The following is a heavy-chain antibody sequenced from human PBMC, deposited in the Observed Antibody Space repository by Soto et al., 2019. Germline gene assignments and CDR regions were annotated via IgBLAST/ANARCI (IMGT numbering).Heavy chain of an antibody. D-gene: IGHD2-2*01. CDR1: GFPFSSYW. CDR2: INGDGNSI. J-gene: IGHJ4*02. Sequence: PGGSLRLCCAASGFPFSSYWMHWVRQAPGKGLVWVSRINGDGNSISYADSVKGRFTISRDNAKNTLYLQMNSLRAEDAAVYYCTRRGCSTTGCYFNWGRGTLVTVSS. V-gene: IGHV3-74*01. CDR3: TRRGCSTTGCYFN.